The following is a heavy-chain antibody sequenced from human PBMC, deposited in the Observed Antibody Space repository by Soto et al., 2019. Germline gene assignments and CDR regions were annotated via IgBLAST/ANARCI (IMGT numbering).Heavy chain of an antibody. J-gene: IGHJ2*01. Sequence: QVQLQESGPGLVKPSETLSLTCTVSGGSISSYYWSWIRQPPGKGLEWIGYIYYTGSTNYNPSLKSRVTISVDTSKNQFSLQLSSVTAADTAVYYWANFNWYFDLWGRGTLVTASS. CDR1: GGSISSYY. V-gene: IGHV4-59*01. CDR2: IYYTGST. CDR3: ANFNWYFDL.